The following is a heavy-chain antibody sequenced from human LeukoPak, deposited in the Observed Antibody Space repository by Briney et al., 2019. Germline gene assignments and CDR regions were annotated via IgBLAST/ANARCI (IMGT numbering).Heavy chain of an antibody. CDR2: IYYSGST. J-gene: IGHJ4*02. V-gene: IGHV4-59*01. D-gene: IGHD6-13*01. Sequence: SETLSLTCTVSGGSISSYYWSWIRQPPGKGLEWIGYIYYSGSTNYNPSLKSRVTISVDTSKNQFSLKLSSVTAADTAVYYCASTFGCSSSWYRIDYWGQGTLVTVSS. CDR3: ASTFGCSSSWYRIDY. CDR1: GGSISSYY.